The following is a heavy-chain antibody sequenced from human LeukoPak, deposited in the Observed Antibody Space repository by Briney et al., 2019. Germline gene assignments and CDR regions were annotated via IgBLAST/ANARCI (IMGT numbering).Heavy chain of an antibody. CDR1: GGSISSSSYY. V-gene: IGHV4-39*01. J-gene: IGHJ4*02. CDR3: ARLFDRESIAVAGVDY. D-gene: IGHD6-19*01. Sequence: SETLSLTCTVSGGSISSSSYYWGWIRQPPGKGLEWIGSIYYSGSTYYNPSLKSRVTISVDTSKNQFSLKLSSVTAADTAVYYCARLFDRESIAVAGVDYWGQGTLVTVS. CDR2: IYYSGST.